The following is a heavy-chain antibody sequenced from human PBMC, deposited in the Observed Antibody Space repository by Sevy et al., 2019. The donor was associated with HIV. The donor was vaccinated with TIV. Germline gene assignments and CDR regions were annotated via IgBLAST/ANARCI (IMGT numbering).Heavy chain of an antibody. CDR2: IKQDGSEK. D-gene: IGHD4-17*01. Sequence: GGSLRLSCAASGFTFSSYWMSWVRQAPGKGLEWVANIKQDGSEKYYVDSVKGRFTISRDNAKNSLYLQMNSLRAEDTAVYYWARERADYGDSSYYYYGMDVWGQGTTVTVSS. V-gene: IGHV3-7*01. CDR3: ARERADYGDSSYYYYGMDV. CDR1: GFTFSSYW. J-gene: IGHJ6*02.